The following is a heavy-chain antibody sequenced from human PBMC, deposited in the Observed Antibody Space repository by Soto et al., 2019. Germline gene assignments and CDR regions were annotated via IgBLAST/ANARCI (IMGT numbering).Heavy chain of an antibody. J-gene: IGHJ5*02. CDR3: ARGTRGDYIWGSYRSDNWFDP. Sequence: QVQLQQWGAGLLKPSETLSLTCAVYGGSFSGYYWSWIRQPPGKGLEWMGEINHSGSTNYNPSLKSRVTISVDTSKNQFSLKLSSVTAADTAVYYCARGTRGDYIWGSYRSDNWFDPWGQGTLVTVSS. V-gene: IGHV4-34*01. CDR2: INHSGST. CDR1: GGSFSGYY. D-gene: IGHD3-16*02.